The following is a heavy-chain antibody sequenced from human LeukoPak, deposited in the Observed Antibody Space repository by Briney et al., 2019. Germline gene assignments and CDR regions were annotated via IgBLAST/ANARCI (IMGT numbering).Heavy chain of an antibody. V-gene: IGHV4-59*01. Sequence: SSETLSLTCTVSGGSISSYYWSWIRQPAGKGLEWIGYIHYSGSTNYNPSLKSRVTISVDTSKNQFSLKLSSVIAADTAVYYCARTTEGYCSSASCFGFSYSYYMDVWGKGTTVTISS. J-gene: IGHJ6*03. CDR2: IHYSGST. CDR1: GGSISSYY. D-gene: IGHD2-2*01. CDR3: ARTTEGYCSSASCFGFSYSYYMDV.